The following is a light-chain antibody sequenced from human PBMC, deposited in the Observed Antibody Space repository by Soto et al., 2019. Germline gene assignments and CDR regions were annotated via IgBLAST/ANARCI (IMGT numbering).Light chain of an antibody. V-gene: IGLV1-40*01. CDR1: RSSIGSGYD. CDR2: ADN. J-gene: IGLJ2*01. Sequence: QSVLTQPPSVSGAPGQRVTISCTGSRSSIGSGYDVHWYQQLPGTAPKVLIYADNNRPSGVPDRFSGSRSGTSASLAITGLRAEDEADYYCQSYDSGLSTVVFGGGTKLTVL. CDR3: QSYDSGLSTVV.